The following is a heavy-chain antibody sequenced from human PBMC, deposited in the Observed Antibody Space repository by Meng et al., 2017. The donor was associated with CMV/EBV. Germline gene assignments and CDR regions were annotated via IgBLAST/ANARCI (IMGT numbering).Heavy chain of an antibody. CDR2: ITSNGGST. J-gene: IGHJ6*02. D-gene: IGHD4/OR15-4a*01. CDR1: GFNFDLYT. Sequence: GESLKISCAASGFNFDLYTMHWIRQVPGKGLEWVSLITSNGGSTNYADSVKGRFTISRDNSKTSLYLQVNSLRSEDTAVYYCAKDVRGRMSFYGADVWGQGTTVTVSS. V-gene: IGHV3-43*01. CDR3: AKDVRGRMSFYGADV.